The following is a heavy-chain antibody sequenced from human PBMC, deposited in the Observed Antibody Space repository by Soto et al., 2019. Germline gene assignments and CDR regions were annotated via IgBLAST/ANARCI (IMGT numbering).Heavy chain of an antibody. CDR2: IGGSGSPI. CDR3: ARGYLSNSFDL. V-gene: IGHV3-48*02. Sequence: GGSLRLSCSASGFPLSVYSMDWVRRAPGKGLEWVSYIGGSGSPIYYADSVKGRFTISRDNAQNSLYLQMNSLRDEDTAVYYCARGYLSNSFDLLGKGTLVTVSS. D-gene: IGHD1-20*01. CDR1: GFPLSVYS. J-gene: IGHJ5*02.